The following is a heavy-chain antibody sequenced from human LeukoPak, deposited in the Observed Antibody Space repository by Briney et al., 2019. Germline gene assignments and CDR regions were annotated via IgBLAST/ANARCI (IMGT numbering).Heavy chain of an antibody. CDR2: ISQSSFAI. Sequence: GGSLRLSCAASGFAFSSYSMNWVRQTPGKGLEWLSYISQSSFAIYYADSVKGRFTISRDNAKNSLYLQMNSLRAEDTAVYYCARAKNWNYSNFDYWGQGTLVTVSS. J-gene: IGHJ4*02. CDR1: GFAFSSYS. D-gene: IGHD1-7*01. CDR3: ARAKNWNYSNFDY. V-gene: IGHV3-48*01.